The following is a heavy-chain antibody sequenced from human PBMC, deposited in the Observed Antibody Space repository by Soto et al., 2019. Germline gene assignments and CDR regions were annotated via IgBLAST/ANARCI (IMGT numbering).Heavy chain of an antibody. J-gene: IGHJ4*02. CDR2: IDPSDSQT. CDR3: ARQIYDSDNGTNFQYYFDS. Sequence: GESLKISCKGSRYSFAGYWITWVRQKPGKGLEWMGRIDPSDSQTYYSPSFRGHVTISATKSITTVFLQWSSLRASDTAMYYCARQIYDSDNGTNFQYYFDSWGQGTRVTVSS. V-gene: IGHV5-10-1*01. D-gene: IGHD2-8*01. CDR1: RYSFAGYW.